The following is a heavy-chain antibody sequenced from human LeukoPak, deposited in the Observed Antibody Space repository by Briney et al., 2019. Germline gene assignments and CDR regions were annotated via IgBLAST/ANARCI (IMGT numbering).Heavy chain of an antibody. D-gene: IGHD5-12*01. V-gene: IGHV1-2*02. Sequence: ASVKVSCKASGYTFTVYYMHWVRQAPGQGLEWMGWINPNSGGTNYAQKFQGRVTMTRDTSISSAYMELSRLRSDDTALYYCARALGGFSCFEYWGQGTLVTVSS. J-gene: IGHJ4*02. CDR1: GYTFTVYY. CDR2: INPNSGGT. CDR3: ARALGGFSCFEY.